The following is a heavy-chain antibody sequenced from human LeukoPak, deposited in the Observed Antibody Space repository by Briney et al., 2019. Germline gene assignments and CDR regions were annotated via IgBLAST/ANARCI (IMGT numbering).Heavy chain of an antibody. J-gene: IGHJ4*02. V-gene: IGHV4-39*01. Sequence: KPSETLSLTCTVSGASISSSSYSWGCIRQPPGNWLEWIGGVYYSGETHYNPSLKSRVTISVDVSKNQFSLKLSSVTAADTAVYYCAKTGYGGNPFDSWGQGTQVTVSS. CDR1: GASISSSSYS. D-gene: IGHD4-23*01. CDR3: AKTGYGGNPFDS. CDR2: VYYSGET.